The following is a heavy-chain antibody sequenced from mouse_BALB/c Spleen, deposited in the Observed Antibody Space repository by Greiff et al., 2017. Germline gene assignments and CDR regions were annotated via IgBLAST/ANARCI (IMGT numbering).Heavy chain of an antibody. CDR1: GYAFTNYL. CDR3: AKSTMITTGLAMDY. CDR2: INPGSGGT. J-gene: IGHJ4*01. V-gene: IGHV1-54*03. D-gene: IGHD2-4*01. Sequence: QVQLQQSGAELVRPGTSVKVSCKASGYAFTNYLIEWVKQRPGQGLEWIGVINPGSGGTNYNEKFKGKATLTADKSSSTAYMQLSSLTSDDSAVYFCAKSTMITTGLAMDYWGQGTSVTVSS.